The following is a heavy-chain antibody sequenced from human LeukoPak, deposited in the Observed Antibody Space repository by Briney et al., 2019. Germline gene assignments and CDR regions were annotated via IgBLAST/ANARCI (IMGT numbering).Heavy chain of an antibody. CDR2: IKEDGSEI. CDR3: GRSPDGVDN. J-gene: IGHJ4*02. Sequence: GGSLRFSCAASGFIFNNYWMTWVRQTPGKGLEFVANIKEDGSEIFYLDSVKGRFTISRDNAKNSLHLQMNSLRVEDTAVYYCGRSPDGVDNWGQGTLVTVSS. V-gene: IGHV3-7*01. D-gene: IGHD3-10*01. CDR1: GFIFNNYW.